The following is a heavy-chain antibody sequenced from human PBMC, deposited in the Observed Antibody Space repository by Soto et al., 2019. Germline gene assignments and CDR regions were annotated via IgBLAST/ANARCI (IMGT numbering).Heavy chain of an antibody. V-gene: IGHV5-51*01. Sequence: GESLKISCKASGYSFSSYWIGWVRQIPGKGLEWMGIIDPRDSETRYSPSFQGQVTISVDKFINTAYLQWSSLKASDTAMYYCATASTNYYYYYGMDAWGQGTTVTVSS. J-gene: IGHJ6*02. CDR2: IDPRDSET. CDR3: ATASTNYYYYYGMDA. CDR1: GYSFSSYW.